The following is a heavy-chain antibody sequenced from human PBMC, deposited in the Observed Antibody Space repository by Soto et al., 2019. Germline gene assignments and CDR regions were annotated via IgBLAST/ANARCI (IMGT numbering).Heavy chain of an antibody. V-gene: IGHV5-10-1*01. Sequence: GESLKTFCKGSGYSFTSYWISRGRQMPGKGPEWMGRIDLSDSYTNYSPSFQGHVTISADKSISTAYLQWSSLKASDTAMYYCARFVGGSYPLRMDVWGQGTTVTVSS. J-gene: IGHJ6*02. D-gene: IGHD1-26*01. CDR3: ARFVGGSYPLRMDV. CDR1: GYSFTSYW. CDR2: IDLSDSYT.